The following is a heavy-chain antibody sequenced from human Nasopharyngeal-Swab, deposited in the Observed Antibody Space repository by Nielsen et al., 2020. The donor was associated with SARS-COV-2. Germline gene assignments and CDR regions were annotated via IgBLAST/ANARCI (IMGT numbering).Heavy chain of an antibody. V-gene: IGHV3-48*01. CDR3: GRDGSNKWGIKTDY. Sequence: GESLKISCAASGFTFSSYWMSWVRQAPGKGLEWVAYISSSSSTIYYADSVKGRFTISRDNAKNSLYLQMNSLRAEDTAVYYCGRDGSNKWGIKTDYWGQGTLVTVSS. CDR1: GFTFSSYW. D-gene: IGHD1-26*01. CDR2: ISSSSSTI. J-gene: IGHJ4*02.